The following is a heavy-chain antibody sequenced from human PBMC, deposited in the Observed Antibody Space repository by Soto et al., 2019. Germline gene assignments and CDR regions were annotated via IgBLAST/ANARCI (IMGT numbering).Heavy chain of an antibody. CDR2: TSGGGDVA. Sequence: EVQLLESGGGLVQPGGSLRLSCAASGFTFISYAMSWVRQAPGKGLEWVSGTSGGGDVAFYADSVKGRFTISRDNSKNTLYLQRNSLRAEDTALYYCVKKSIGTVTNPVYWYFDLWGRGTLVTVSS. V-gene: IGHV3-23*01. J-gene: IGHJ2*01. CDR3: VKKSIGTVTNPVYWYFDL. CDR1: GFTFISYA. D-gene: IGHD4-17*01.